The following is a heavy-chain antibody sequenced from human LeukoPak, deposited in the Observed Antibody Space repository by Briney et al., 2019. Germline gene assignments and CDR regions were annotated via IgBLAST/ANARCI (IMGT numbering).Heavy chain of an antibody. J-gene: IGHJ4*02. V-gene: IGHV3-7*03. CDR1: GFTFSSHC. CDR3: ARVRFGREYYFDY. Sequence: GGSLRLSCAASGFTFSSHCMSWVRQAPGKGLEWVANIKKDGSEKYYVDAVKGRFTISRDNAKTSLYLQMNSLRAEDTAVYYCARVRFGREYYFDYWGQGTLVTVSS. D-gene: IGHD3-10*01. CDR2: IKKDGSEK.